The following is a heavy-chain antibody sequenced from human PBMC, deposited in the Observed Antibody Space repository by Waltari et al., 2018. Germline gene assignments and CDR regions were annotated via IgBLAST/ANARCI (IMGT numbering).Heavy chain of an antibody. J-gene: IGHJ4*02. CDR3: VREVGVAAAARDY. CDR1: GYTFTGYY. Sequence: QVQLVQSGAEVKKPGASVKVSCKASGYTFTGYYMHWVQQAPGQGLEWMGRINPNSGGTNYAQKFQGRVTMTRDTSISTAYRELGRLRSDDTAVYYCVREVGVAAAARDYLGQGTLVTVSS. CDR2: INPNSGGT. D-gene: IGHD6-13*01. V-gene: IGHV1-2*06.